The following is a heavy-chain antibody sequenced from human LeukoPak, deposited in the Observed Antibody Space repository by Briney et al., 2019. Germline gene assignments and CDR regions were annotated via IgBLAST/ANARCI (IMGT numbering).Heavy chain of an antibody. Sequence: ASVKVSCKASGYTFTSYGISWVRQAPGQGLEWMGRIIPILGIANYAQKFQGRVTITADKSTSTAYMELSSLRSEDTAVYYCASRNNYYDSSGYYKHWGQGTLATVSS. CDR2: IIPILGIA. V-gene: IGHV1-69*04. CDR1: GYTFTSYG. CDR3: ASRNNYYDSSGYYKH. J-gene: IGHJ1*01. D-gene: IGHD3-22*01.